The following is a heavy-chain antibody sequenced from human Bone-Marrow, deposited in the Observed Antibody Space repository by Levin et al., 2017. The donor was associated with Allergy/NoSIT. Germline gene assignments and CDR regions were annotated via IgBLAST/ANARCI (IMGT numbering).Heavy chain of an antibody. Sequence: GESLKISCAASGFTVSNNYMSWVRQPPGKGLEWVSLIYSVGTTHYADSVRGRFTISRDHSENTLYLQMNNLRAEDTAVYYCTRNPGSTNWSWGQGTLVTVSS. CDR1: GFTVSNNY. CDR2: IYSVGTT. V-gene: IGHV3-53*01. CDR3: TRNPGSTNWS. J-gene: IGHJ4*02. D-gene: IGHD6-13*01.